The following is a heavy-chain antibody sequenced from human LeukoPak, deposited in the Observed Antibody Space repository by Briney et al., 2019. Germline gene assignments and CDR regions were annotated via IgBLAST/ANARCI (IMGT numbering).Heavy chain of an antibody. V-gene: IGHV3-7*03. CDR1: GFTFSNYW. CDR3: ANSPESTPYYYYGMDV. CDR2: IKQDGSEI. D-gene: IGHD2-2*01. Sequence: GGSLRLSCAASGFTFSNYWMGWVRQAPGKGLEWVANIKQDGSEIYYVDSVKGRFTISRDNSKNTLYLQMNSLRAEDTAVYYCANSPESTPYYYYGMDVWGQGTTVTVSS. J-gene: IGHJ6*02.